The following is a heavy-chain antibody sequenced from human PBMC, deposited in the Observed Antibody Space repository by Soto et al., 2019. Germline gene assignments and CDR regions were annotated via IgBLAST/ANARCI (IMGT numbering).Heavy chain of an antibody. CDR2: MNPNSGNT. V-gene: IGHV1-8*01. Sequence: ASVKVSCKASGYTFTSYDINWVRQATGQGLEWMGWMNPNSGNTGYAQKFQGGVTMTRNTSISTAYMELSSLRSEDTAVYYCARPPSGWYGMDVWGQGTTVTVSS. CDR1: GYTFTSYD. D-gene: IGHD6-19*01. CDR3: ARPPSGWYGMDV. J-gene: IGHJ6*02.